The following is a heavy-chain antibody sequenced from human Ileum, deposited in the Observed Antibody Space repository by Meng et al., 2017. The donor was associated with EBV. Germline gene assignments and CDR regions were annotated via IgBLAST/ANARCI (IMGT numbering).Heavy chain of an antibody. D-gene: IGHD3-22*01. V-gene: IGHV4-4*03. J-gene: IGHJ4*02. CDR1: GGSISSITW. CDR3: ARESYSDSSGYYSLDY. CDR2: IHHTEST. Sequence: HVQSYTSGPSMLKPPGTPSLTGAVPGGSISSITWWSQVRQAPGKGLASIGQIHHTESTNYNPSLKSRVTISVDKSKNQFSLKLSSVTAADTAVYYCARESYSDSSGYYSLDYWGQGSLVTVSS.